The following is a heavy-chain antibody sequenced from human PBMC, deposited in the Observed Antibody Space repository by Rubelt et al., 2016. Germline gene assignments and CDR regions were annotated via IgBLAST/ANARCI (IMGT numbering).Heavy chain of an antibody. D-gene: IGHD4-17*01. Sequence: YTFTSYAMHWVRQAPGQRLEWMGIINPSGGSTSYAQKFQGRVTMTRDTSTSTVYMELSSLRSEDTAVYYCARAASTVTTLLDLGYWGQGTLVTVSS. CDR2: INPSGGST. CDR1: YTFTSYA. V-gene: IGHV1-46*01. J-gene: IGHJ4*02. CDR3: ARAASTVTTLLDLGY.